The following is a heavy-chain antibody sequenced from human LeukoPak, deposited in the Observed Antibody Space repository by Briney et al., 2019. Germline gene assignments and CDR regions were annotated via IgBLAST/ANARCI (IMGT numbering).Heavy chain of an antibody. CDR3: ARLYPATKGRYGMDV. CDR2: MNPNSGNT. Sequence: ASVEVSCKASGYTSTSYDINWVRQATGQGLEWMGWMNPNSGNTGYAQKFQGRVTMTRNTSISTAYMELSSLRSEDTAVYYCARLYPATKGRYGMDVWGQGTTVTVSS. J-gene: IGHJ6*02. V-gene: IGHV1-8*01. CDR1: GYTSTSYD.